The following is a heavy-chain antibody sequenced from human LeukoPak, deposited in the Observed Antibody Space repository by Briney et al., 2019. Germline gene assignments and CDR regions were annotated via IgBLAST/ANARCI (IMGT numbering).Heavy chain of an antibody. V-gene: IGHV4-39*07. D-gene: IGHD3-22*01. CDR2: IYYSGST. J-gene: IGHJ3*02. CDR3: ARGPYSYDSSGAFDI. Sequence: SETLSLTCTVSGGSISSSSYYWGWIRQPPGKGLEWIGNIYYSGSTYYNPSLKSRVTISVDTSKNQFSLKLSSVTAADTAVYFCARGPYSYDSSGAFDIWGQGTMVTVSS. CDR1: GGSISSSSYY.